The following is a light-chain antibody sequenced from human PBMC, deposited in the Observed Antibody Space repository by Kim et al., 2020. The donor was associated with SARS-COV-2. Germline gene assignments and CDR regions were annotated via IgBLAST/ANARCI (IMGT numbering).Light chain of an antibody. CDR2: AAS. CDR1: QGLSNF. Sequence: ASVGDRVTITCRSSQGLSNFLAWYQQKPGKVPKLLIYAASVLQSGVPSRFSGRGSGTDFTLTISSLQPEDGATYYCQRYNSAPWTFGQGTKVDIK. V-gene: IGKV1-27*01. J-gene: IGKJ1*01. CDR3: QRYNSAPWT.